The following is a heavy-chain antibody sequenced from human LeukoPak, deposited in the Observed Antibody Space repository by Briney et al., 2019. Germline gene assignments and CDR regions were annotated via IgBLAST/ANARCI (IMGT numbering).Heavy chain of an antibody. CDR2: INHSGGT. J-gene: IGHJ6*03. Sequence: SETLSLTRAVYGGSFSGYYWSWIRQPPGKGLEWIGEINHSGGTKYNPSLKSRVTISVDTSKNQFSLTLSSVTAADTAMYYCARVKDPGGYYYYYYMDVWGKGTTVTVSS. CDR3: ARVKDPGGYYYYYYMDV. V-gene: IGHV4-34*01. D-gene: IGHD3-16*01. CDR1: GGSFSGYY.